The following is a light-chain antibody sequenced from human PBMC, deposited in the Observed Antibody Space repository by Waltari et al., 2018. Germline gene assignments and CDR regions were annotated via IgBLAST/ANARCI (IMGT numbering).Light chain of an antibody. CDR3: QQYNLWPRT. V-gene: IGKV3-15*01. CDR2: DTS. J-gene: IGKJ1*01. Sequence: RSSQSVGVPFAWYQQKPGQAPNPLIYDTSTRATGVPAKFSGSGSGTEFTLTISSLQSEDFAIYYCQQYNLWPRTFGQGTRVEIK. CDR1: QSVGVP.